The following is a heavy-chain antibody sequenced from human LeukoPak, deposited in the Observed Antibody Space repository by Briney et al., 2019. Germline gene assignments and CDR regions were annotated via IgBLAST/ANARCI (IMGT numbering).Heavy chain of an antibody. V-gene: IGHV4-4*07. J-gene: IGHJ5*01. CDR2: VDGTGGG. CDR1: GGPISRFS. Sequence: SETLSLTCTVSGGPISRFSWTWIRQSAGKGLEWIGRVDGTGGGNYNPSLESRVTMSLDTSKNQFSLMLNSVTVADTAMYYCARIYSMATIDWFDSWGQGTLVTVSS. CDR3: ARIYSMATIDWFDS. D-gene: IGHD5-12*01.